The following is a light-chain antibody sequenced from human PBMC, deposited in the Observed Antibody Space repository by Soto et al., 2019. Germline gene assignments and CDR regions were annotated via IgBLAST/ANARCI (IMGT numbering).Light chain of an antibody. CDR3: TSYTSSSTWV. V-gene: IGLV2-14*01. J-gene: IGLJ3*02. CDR1: SSDVGNYKY. Sequence: QSVLTQPASVSGSPGQSITISCTGTSSDVGNYKYVSWYQQHPGKAPKLMIYEVSNRPSGVSNRFSGSKSGNTASLTISGLQPEDEADYYCTSYTSSSTWVFGGGTKLPVL. CDR2: EVS.